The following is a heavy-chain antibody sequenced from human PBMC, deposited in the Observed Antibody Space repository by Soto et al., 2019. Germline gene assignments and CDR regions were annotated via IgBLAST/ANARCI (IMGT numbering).Heavy chain of an antibody. J-gene: IGHJ4*02. D-gene: IGHD2-21*02. CDR1: GFTFSTYW. V-gene: IGHV3-7*01. CDR2: IKQDGSEK. Sequence: EVQLVESGGGLVQPGGSLRLSCAASGFTFSTYWMTWVRQAPGKGLEWVANIKQDGSEKYYVDSVKGRFTISRDDAKNSLYLQMNSLRAEDTAVYYCARPYCSGGYCHSGGFGFFDYWGQGILVTVSS. CDR3: ARPYCSGGYCHSGGFGFFDY.